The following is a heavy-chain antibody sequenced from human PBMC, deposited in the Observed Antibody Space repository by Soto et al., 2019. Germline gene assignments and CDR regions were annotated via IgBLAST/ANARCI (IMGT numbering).Heavy chain of an antibody. J-gene: IGHJ4*02. Sequence: QVQLVQSGADVRKPGASVKVSCNSSGYSFTGFYIHWVRQAPGQGLEWMGWINPDSGMTKQAQRFQGRVTLTGDTSINTAYMELSGVTSDDTAVYYCVSDSGRSLASVRFDYWGQGTLVIVSS. CDR1: GYSFTGFY. V-gene: IGHV1-2*02. D-gene: IGHD6-19*01. CDR3: VSDSGRSLASVRFDY. CDR2: INPDSGMT.